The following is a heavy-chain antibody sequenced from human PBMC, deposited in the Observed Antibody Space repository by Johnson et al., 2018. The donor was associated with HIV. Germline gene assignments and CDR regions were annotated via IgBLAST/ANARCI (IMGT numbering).Heavy chain of an antibody. Sequence: MQLVESGGGLAKPGGSLRLSCAASGFTFSSYAMSWVRQAPGKGLEWVAVISYDGSNKYYADSVKGRFTISRDNSKNTLYLEMNRLRADDSAVYFCAKTQSSIGGLDAFDLWGQGTKV. J-gene: IGHJ3*01. CDR3: AKTQSSIGGLDAFDL. D-gene: IGHD6-6*01. CDR1: GFTFSSYA. V-gene: IGHV3-30*04. CDR2: ISYDGSNK.